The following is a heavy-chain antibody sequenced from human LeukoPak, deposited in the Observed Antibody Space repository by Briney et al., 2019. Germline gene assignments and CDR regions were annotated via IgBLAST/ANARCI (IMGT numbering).Heavy chain of an antibody. CDR2: ISGGGNTT. CDR1: GITFNTYA. Sequence: GGSLRLSCEVSGITFNTYAVGWFRQAPGRGLSWVSGISGGGNTTYYTDSVKGRFAIDRDNSRNTLYLQMNSLRAEDTAVYFCAKGWATVPNDYWGQGTLVTVSS. CDR3: AKGWATVPNDY. J-gene: IGHJ4*02. V-gene: IGHV3-23*01. D-gene: IGHD4-17*01.